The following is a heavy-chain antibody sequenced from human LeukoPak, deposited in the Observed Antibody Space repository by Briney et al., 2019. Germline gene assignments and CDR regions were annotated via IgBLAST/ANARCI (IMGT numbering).Heavy chain of an antibody. CDR1: GFTFSSYA. D-gene: IGHD2-15*01. CDR2: MSYDGSNK. CDR3: AKDRLKFCSGGSCYPTHAFDI. V-gene: IGHV3-30-3*01. J-gene: IGHJ3*02. Sequence: PGRSQRLSCAASGFTFSSYAMHWVRQAPGKGLEWVAVMSYDGSNKYYVDSVKGRFTISRDNSKNTLYLQMNSLRAEDTAVYYCAKDRLKFCSGGSCYPTHAFDIWGQGTMVTVSS.